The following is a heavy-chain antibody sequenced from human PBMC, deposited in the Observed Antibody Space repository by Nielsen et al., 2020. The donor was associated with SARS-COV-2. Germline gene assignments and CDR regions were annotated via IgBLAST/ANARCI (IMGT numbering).Heavy chain of an antibody. CDR2: ISYDGSNK. D-gene: IGHD6-25*01. CDR3: ARDTGGIAAD. V-gene: IGHV3-30*04. Sequence: GGSLRLSCAASGFTFSSYAMHWVRQAPGKGLEWVAVISYDGSNKYYADSVKGRFTISRDNSKNTLYLQMNSLRAEDTAVYYCARDTGGIAADWGQGTLVTVSS. J-gene: IGHJ4*02. CDR1: GFTFSSYA.